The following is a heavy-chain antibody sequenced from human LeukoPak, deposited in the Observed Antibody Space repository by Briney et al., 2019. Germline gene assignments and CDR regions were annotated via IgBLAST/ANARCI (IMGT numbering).Heavy chain of an antibody. CDR2: IYHSGST. CDR1: GGSISSGGYS. J-gene: IGHJ4*02. D-gene: IGHD4-17*01. Sequence: SETLSLACAVSGGSISSGGYSWSWIRQPPGKGLEWIGYIYHSGSTYYNPSLKSRVTISVDRSKNQFSLKLSSVTAADTAVYYCARDPYGDYGGAYWGQGTLVTVSS. CDR3: ARDPYGDYGGAY. V-gene: IGHV4-30-2*01.